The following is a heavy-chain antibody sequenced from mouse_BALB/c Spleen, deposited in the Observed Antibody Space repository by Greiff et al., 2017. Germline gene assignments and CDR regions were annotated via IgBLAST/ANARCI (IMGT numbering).Heavy chain of an antibody. Sequence: QVQLKESGPGLVAPSQSLSITCTVSGFSLTSYGVHWVRQPPGKGLEWLGVIWAGGSTNYNSALMSRLSISKDNSKSQVFLKMNSLQTDDTAMYYCAREITTVVAGYWYFDVWGAGTTVTVSS. J-gene: IGHJ1*01. V-gene: IGHV2-9*02. CDR1: GFSLTSYG. CDR2: IWAGGST. D-gene: IGHD1-1*01. CDR3: AREITTVVAGYWYFDV.